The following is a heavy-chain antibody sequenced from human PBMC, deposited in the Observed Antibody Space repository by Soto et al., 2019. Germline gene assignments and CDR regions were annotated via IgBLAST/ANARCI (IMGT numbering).Heavy chain of an antibody. V-gene: IGHV1-2*02. CDR2: INPNTGGT. CDR1: GYIFTSYY. J-gene: IGHJ5*02. CDR3: ARVRPRREFDP. Sequence: QVLLVQSGAEVKRPGTSVKVSCKASGYIFTSYYVHWVRQVPGRGLEWMGWINPNTGGTNYAQRFEGRVTMTRDTSISTAYMELSRLTSDDTAIYFCARVRPRREFDPWGQGTLVTVSS.